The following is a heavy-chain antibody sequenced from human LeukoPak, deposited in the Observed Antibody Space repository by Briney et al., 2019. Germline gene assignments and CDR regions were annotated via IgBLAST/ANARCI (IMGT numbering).Heavy chain of an antibody. J-gene: IGHJ4*02. D-gene: IGHD5-12*01. CDR3: ARGFSGKVATVSYYFDY. CDR2: ISAYNGNT. Sequence: GASVKVSCKASGYTFTSYGISWVRQAPGQGLEWMGWISAYNGNTNYAQKLQGRVTMTTDTPTSTAYMELRSLRSDDTAVYYCARGFSGKVATVSYYFDYWGQGTLVTVSS. CDR1: GYTFTSYG. V-gene: IGHV1-18*01.